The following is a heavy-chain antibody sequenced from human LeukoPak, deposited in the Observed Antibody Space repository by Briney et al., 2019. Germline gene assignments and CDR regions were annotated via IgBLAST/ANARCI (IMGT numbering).Heavy chain of an antibody. D-gene: IGHD3-10*01. CDR2: ISSSSSYI. Sequence: GGALRLSCAASGFTFISYSMNWVRQAPGQGLEWVSSISSSSSYIYYADSVKGRFTISRDNAKNSLYLQMNSLRAEDTAVYYCAISEILWFGELYYFQHWGQGALVTVSS. CDR1: GFTFISYS. CDR3: AISEILWFGELYYFQH. J-gene: IGHJ1*01. V-gene: IGHV3-21*01.